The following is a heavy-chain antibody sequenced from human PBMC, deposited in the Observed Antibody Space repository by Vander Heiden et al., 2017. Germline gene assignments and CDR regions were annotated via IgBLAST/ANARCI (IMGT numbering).Heavy chain of an antibody. CDR3: EKQGYGDYYWYGMDV. Sequence: EVQLLESGGGLVQPGGSLRLSCAASGFTFITYSMNWVRQAPGKGLEWVSVISNSGSSTFYADSVKGRFTISRDNSKNTLCLQMSGLRAEDTAVYYCEKQGYGDYYWYGMDVWGQGTTVTVSS. CDR2: ISNSGSST. D-gene: IGHD4-17*01. J-gene: IGHJ6*02. CDR1: GFTFITYS. V-gene: IGHV3-23*01.